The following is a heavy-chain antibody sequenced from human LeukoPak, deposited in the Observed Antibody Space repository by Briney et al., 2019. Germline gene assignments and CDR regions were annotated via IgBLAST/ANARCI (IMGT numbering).Heavy chain of an antibody. Sequence: ASVKVSCKVSGYTLTELSMHWVRQAPGKGHEWMGGFDPEDGETIYAQKFQGRVTMTEDTSTDTAYMELSSLRSEDTAVYYCATGGYSSGWDNFDYWGQGTLVTVSS. CDR2: FDPEDGET. CDR3: ATGGYSSGWDNFDY. V-gene: IGHV1-24*01. D-gene: IGHD6-19*01. CDR1: GYTLTELS. J-gene: IGHJ4*02.